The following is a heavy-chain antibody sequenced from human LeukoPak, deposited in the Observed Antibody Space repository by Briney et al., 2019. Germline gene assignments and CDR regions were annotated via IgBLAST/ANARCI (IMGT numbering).Heavy chain of an antibody. D-gene: IGHD3-22*01. CDR2: IYYSGST. V-gene: IGHV4-31*03. CDR1: GGSISSGDFY. J-gene: IGHJ3*02. Sequence: PSETLSLTCTVPGGSISSGDFYWSWIRQHPGKGLEWIGYIYYSGSTYYNPSLKSRVTISVDTSKNQFSLKLSSVTAADTAVYYCARWISTPHYYDSSGYYLRPDAFDIWGQGTMVTVSS. CDR3: ARWISTPHYYDSSGYYLRPDAFDI.